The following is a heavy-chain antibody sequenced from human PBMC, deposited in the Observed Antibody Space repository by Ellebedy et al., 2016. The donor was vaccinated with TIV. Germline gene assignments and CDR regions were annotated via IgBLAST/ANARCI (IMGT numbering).Heavy chain of an antibody. CDR3: ARDPRAKFRWYRSSYFDQ. CDR2: ILHDGTST. V-gene: IGHV3-30-3*01. CDR1: GFTFSSYA. J-gene: IGHJ4*02. Sequence: GESLKISXAASGFTFSSYAMHWVRQAPGKGLEWVAFILHDGTSTYYADSVLGRLTISRDNSKNTLYLQMKTLRVEDTAVYYWARDPRAKFRWYRSSYFDQWGQGTLVTVSS. D-gene: IGHD4-23*01.